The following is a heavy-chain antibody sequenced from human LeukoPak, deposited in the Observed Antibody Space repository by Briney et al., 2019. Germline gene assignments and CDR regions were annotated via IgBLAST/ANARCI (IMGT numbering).Heavy chain of an antibody. CDR2: ISYDGSNK. CDR3: AKDGGSGSYSDY. V-gene: IGHV3-30*18. CDR1: GFTFSSYG. J-gene: IGHJ4*02. D-gene: IGHD3-10*01. Sequence: PGGSLRLSCAASGFTFSSYGMHWVRQAPGKGLEWVAVISYDGSNKYYADPVKGRFTISRDNSKNTLYLQMNSLRAEDTAVYYCAKDGGSGSYSDYWGQGTLVTVSS.